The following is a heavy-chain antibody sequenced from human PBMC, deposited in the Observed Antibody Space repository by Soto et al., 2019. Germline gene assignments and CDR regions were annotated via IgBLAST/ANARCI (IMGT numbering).Heavy chain of an antibody. Sequence: QVQLVQAGAEVKMPGSSVKVSCKASGGTFSSYAISWVRQAPGQGLEWMGGIIPIFGTANYAQKFQGRVTITAEDSTSTAYMELSSLRSEDTAVYYCARLLHGYSPVFDYWGQGTLVTVSS. J-gene: IGHJ4*02. CDR3: ARLLHGYSPVFDY. V-gene: IGHV1-69*12. D-gene: IGHD5-18*01. CDR2: IIPIFGTA. CDR1: GGTFSSYA.